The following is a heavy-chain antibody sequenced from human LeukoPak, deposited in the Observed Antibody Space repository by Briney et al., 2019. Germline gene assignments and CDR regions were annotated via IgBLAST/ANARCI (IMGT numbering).Heavy chain of an antibody. J-gene: IGHJ4*02. D-gene: IGHD3-16*01. V-gene: IGHV3-30*04. CDR3: ARATGSITFGGVIRY. Sequence: PGRSLRLSCAASGFTFSSYAMHWVRQAPGKGLEWVAVISYDGSNKYYADSVKGRFTISRDNSKNTLYLQMNSLRAEDTAVYYCARATGSITFGGVIRYWGQGTLVTVSS. CDR2: ISYDGSNK. CDR1: GFTFSSYA.